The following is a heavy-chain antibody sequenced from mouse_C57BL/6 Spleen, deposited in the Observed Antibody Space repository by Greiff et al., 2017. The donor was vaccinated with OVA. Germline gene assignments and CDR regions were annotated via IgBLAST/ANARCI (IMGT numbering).Heavy chain of an antibody. CDR3: ARDGGSSPAMGY. V-gene: IGHV1-81*01. D-gene: IGHD1-1*01. CDR1: GYTFTSYG. CDR2: IYPRSGNT. Sequence: QVQLQQSGAELARPGASVKLSCKASGYTFTSYGISWVKQRTGQGLEWIGEIYPRSGNTYYNEKFKGKATLTADKSSSTAYMELRSLTSEDSAVYFWARDGGSSPAMGYWGQRTSVTVAS. J-gene: IGHJ4*01.